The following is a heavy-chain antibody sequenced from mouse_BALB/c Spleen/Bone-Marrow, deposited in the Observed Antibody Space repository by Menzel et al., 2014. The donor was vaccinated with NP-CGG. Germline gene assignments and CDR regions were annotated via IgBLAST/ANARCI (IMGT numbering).Heavy chain of an antibody. Sequence: VKVVESGPGLVAPSQSLSITCTVSGFSLTSYGVHWVRQPPGKGLEWLGLIWAGGSTNYNSALMSRLSISNDNSKSQVFLKMNSLQTDDTAMYYCARKDYGSRGGYFDVWGAGTTVTVSS. J-gene: IGHJ1*01. CDR3: ARKDYGSRGGYFDV. CDR2: IWAGGST. D-gene: IGHD1-1*01. CDR1: GFSLTSYG. V-gene: IGHV2-9*02.